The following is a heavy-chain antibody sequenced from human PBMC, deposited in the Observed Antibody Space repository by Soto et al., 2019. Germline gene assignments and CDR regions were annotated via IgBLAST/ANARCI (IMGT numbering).Heavy chain of an antibody. CDR3: AKDSISSDGGYYLYYFDS. CDR2: ISGSGGST. D-gene: IGHD3-22*01. J-gene: IGHJ4*02. CDR1: GFTFSRYA. V-gene: IGHV3-23*01. Sequence: LRLSCAASGFTFSRYAVSWVRQAPGKGLEWASAISGSGGSTYFRDTVRGRFTISRDNSKNTLYLQMDSLRAEDTAVYYCAKDSISSDGGYYLYYFDSWGQGTLVTVSS.